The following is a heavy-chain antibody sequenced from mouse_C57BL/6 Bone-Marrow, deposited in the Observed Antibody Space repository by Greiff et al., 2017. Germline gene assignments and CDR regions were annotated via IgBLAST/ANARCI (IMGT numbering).Heavy chain of an antibody. V-gene: IGHV1-61*01. J-gene: IGHJ3*01. D-gene: IGHD3-3*01. CDR2: IYPSDSET. CDR1: GYTFTSYW. CDR3: ARWGGTRFFFAY. Sequence: VQLQQPGAELVRPGSSVKLSCKASGYTFTSYWMDWVKQRPGQGLEWIGNIYPSDSETHYNQKFKDKATLTVDKSSSTAYMQLSSLTSEDSAVYYCARWGGTRFFFAYWGQGTLVTVSA.